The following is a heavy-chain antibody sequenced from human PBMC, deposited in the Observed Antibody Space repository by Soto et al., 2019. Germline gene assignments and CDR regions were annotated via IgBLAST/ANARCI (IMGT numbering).Heavy chain of an antibody. J-gene: IGHJ4*02. D-gene: IGHD1-26*01. CDR2: VKQDGNER. CDR1: GFIFSDYF. Sequence: EVQLVDSGGALVQPGESLRLSCAASGFIFSDYFMTWVRQAPGKGLEWVATVKQDGNERHYVDSVRGRFPISRDNANNSLQLQMNALRAEDTAVYYCAIGHRVGSWRQGTLVNVSS. V-gene: IGHV3-7*01. CDR3: AIGHRVGS.